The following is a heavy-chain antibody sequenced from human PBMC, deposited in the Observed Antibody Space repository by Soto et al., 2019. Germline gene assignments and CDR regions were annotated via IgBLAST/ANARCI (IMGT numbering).Heavy chain of an antibody. V-gene: IGHV3-23*04. CDR1: GFTFSSYA. D-gene: IGHD6-19*01. Sequence: EVQLVESGGGLVQPGGSLRLSCAASGFTFSSYAMNWVRQGPGKGLEWVSVISGSGGSTYYADSVKGRFTISRDNSKNTLYLKMSSLRAEDTVVEYCAGGRSGWYFDYWGQGTLVTVSS. J-gene: IGHJ4*02. CDR2: ISGSGGST. CDR3: AGGRSGWYFDY.